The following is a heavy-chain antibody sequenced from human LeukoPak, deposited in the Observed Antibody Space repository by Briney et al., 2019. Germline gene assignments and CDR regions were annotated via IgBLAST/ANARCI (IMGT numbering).Heavy chain of an antibody. CDR3: ARDTTYYDILTGYHMGYYFDY. CDR1: GFTFSSYW. D-gene: IGHD3-9*01. CDR2: IKQDGSEK. V-gene: IGHV3-7*04. Sequence: GGSLRLSCAASGFTFSSYWMSWVRQAPGKGLEWVANIKQDGSEKYYVDSVKGRFTISRDNAKNSLYLRMNSLRAEDTAVYYCARDTTYYDILTGYHMGYYFDYWGQGTLVTVSS. J-gene: IGHJ4*02.